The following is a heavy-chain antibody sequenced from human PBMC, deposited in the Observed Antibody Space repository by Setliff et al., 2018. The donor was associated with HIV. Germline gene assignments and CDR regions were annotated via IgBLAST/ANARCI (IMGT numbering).Heavy chain of an antibody. CDR1: GGSISTTSYY. D-gene: IGHD4-17*01. Sequence: SETLSLTCTVSGGSISTTSYYWGWIRQSPEKGLEWIGTVYYSGNTYYNPSLKSRVTISVDTSKSQFSLNLSSVTAADTAVYYCAALTTGYYFDYWGQGTLVTVSS. CDR2: VYYSGNT. V-gene: IGHV4-39*01. CDR3: AALTTGYYFDY. J-gene: IGHJ4*01.